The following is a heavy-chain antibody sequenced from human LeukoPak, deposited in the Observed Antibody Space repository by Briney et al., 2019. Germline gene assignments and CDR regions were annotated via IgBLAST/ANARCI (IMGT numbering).Heavy chain of an antibody. Sequence: PSETLSLTCTVSGGSISFYYWTWIQQSAGKGLEWIGRIYTGGNTNYNPSLKSRATLSIDTSKNQFSLMLTSVTAADTAVYYCARDSRYYDFWSGYVDYWGQGILVTVSS. D-gene: IGHD3-3*01. CDR1: GGSISFYY. J-gene: IGHJ4*02. V-gene: IGHV4-4*07. CDR3: ARDSRYYDFWSGYVDY. CDR2: IYTGGNT.